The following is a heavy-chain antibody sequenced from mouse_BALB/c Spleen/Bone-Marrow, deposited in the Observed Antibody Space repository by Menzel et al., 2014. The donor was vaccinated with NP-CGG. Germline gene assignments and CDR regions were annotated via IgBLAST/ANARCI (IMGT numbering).Heavy chain of an antibody. Sequence: EGKLVESGGGLAQPGGSRKLSCAASGFTFSSFGMHWVRQTPEKGLEWVAYISSGSSTIYYADTVKGRFTISRDNPKNTLFLQVTSLRSEDTAMYYCTRGGNWDDFDYWGQGTTLTVSS. CDR2: ISSGSSTI. CDR3: TRGGNWDDFDY. V-gene: IGHV5-17*02. J-gene: IGHJ2*01. CDR1: GFTFSSFG. D-gene: IGHD4-1*01.